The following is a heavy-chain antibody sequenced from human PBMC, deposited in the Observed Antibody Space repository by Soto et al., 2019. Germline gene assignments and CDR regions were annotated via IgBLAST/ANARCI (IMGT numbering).Heavy chain of an antibody. Sequence: QVQLVQSGAEVKKPGASVKVSCKASGYTFTSYDINWVRQATGHGLEWMGWMNPNSGNTGYAQKFQGRVTMTRNTSMSTAYMELSSLRSEDTAVYYCARGINYYDSGDDAFDIWGRGKMVTVSS. CDR2: MNPNSGNT. V-gene: IGHV1-8*01. CDR3: ARGINYYDSGDDAFDI. D-gene: IGHD3-10*01. CDR1: GYTFTSYD. J-gene: IGHJ3*02.